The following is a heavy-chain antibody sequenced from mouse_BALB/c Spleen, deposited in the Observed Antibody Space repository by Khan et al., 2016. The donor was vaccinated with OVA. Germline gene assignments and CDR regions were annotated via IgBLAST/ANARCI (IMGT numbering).Heavy chain of an antibody. CDR3: AKNYRYDVYFDY. CDR1: GYTFTSYV. Sequence: EVQLQESGPELVKPGASVKMSCEASGYTFTSYVIHWVKQKPGQGLEWIGYIYPFNDDTKYNEKFKGKATLTSDKSSSTAYMEIRSLTSEDSAVYYCAKNYRYDVYFDYWGQGTTLTVSS. CDR2: IYPFNDDT. D-gene: IGHD2-14*01. V-gene: IGHV1S136*01. J-gene: IGHJ2*01.